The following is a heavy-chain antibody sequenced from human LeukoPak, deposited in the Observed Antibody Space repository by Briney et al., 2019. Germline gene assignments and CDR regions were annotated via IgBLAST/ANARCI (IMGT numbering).Heavy chain of an antibody. Sequence: PSENLSLTCTVSGVSISSGSYYWGWIRQPAGKGLEWIGRIYTSGSTNYNPSLKSRVTISVDTSKNQFSLKPSSVTASDAAEYYCGRDGSMRWYAPYYYCYGAVSGKGATVTVSS. J-gene: IGHJ6*01. CDR1: GVSISSGSYY. V-gene: IGHV4-61*02. D-gene: IGHD4-17*01. CDR3: GRDGSMRWYAPYYYCYGAV. CDR2: IYTSGST.